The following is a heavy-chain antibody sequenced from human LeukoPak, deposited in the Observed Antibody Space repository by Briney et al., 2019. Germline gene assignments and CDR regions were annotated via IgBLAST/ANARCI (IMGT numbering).Heavy chain of an antibody. J-gene: IGHJ4*02. Sequence: KPSETLSLTCTVSGGSISSSSYYWGWIRQPPGKGLEWIGSIYYSGSTYYNPSLKSRVTISVDTSRNQFSLKLSSVTAADTAVYYCARDGAYYYGSGSSTFDYWGQGALVTVSS. CDR1: GGSISSSSYY. CDR3: ARDGAYYYGSGSSTFDY. D-gene: IGHD3-10*01. CDR2: IYYSGST. V-gene: IGHV4-39*07.